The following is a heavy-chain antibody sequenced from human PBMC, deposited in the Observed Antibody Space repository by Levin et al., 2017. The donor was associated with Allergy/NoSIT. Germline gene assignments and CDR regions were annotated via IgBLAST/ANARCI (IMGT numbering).Heavy chain of an antibody. CDR3: ATESGNGGWGFDY. CDR1: GFTVTNNH. D-gene: IGHD6-19*01. CDR2: FHSSGST. V-gene: IGHV3-53*01. Sequence: HPGGSLRLSCAASGFTVTNNHMTWVRQAPGKGLEWVSIFHSSGSTYYADSVKGRFTVSRDSSKNTLYLQMNSLRPEDTALYYCATESGNGGWGFDYWGQGTLVTVSS. J-gene: IGHJ4*02.